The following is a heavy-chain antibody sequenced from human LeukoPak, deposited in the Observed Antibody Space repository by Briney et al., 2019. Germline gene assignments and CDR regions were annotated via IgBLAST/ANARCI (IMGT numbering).Heavy chain of an antibody. J-gene: IGHJ3*02. CDR1: GFTVSSNY. CDR3: ARRYSSSWYGEAFDI. V-gene: IGHV3-66*01. D-gene: IGHD6-13*01. CDR2: IYSGGST. Sequence: GGSLRLSCAASGFTVSSNYMSWVRQAPGKGLEWVSVIYSGGSTYYADSVKGRFTISRDNSKNTLYLQMNSLRAEDTAVYYCARRYSSSWYGEAFDIWGQGTMVTVSS.